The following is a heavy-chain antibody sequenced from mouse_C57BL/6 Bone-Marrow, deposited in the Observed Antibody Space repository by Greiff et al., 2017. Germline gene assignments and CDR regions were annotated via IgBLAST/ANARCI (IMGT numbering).Heavy chain of an antibody. CDR2: ISDGGSYT. CDR1: GFTFSSYA. J-gene: IGHJ4*01. CDR3: ARDRDYSNYYAMDY. V-gene: IGHV5-4*01. D-gene: IGHD2-5*01. Sequence: EVKLVESGGGLVKPGGSLKLSCAASGFTFSSYAMSWVRQTPEKRLEWVATISDGGSYTYYPDNVKGRFTISRDKAKNNLYLQMSHLKSEDTAMYYCARDRDYSNYYAMDYWGQGTSVTVSS.